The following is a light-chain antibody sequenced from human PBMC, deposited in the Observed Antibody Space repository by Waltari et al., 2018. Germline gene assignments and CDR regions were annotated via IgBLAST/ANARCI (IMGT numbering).Light chain of an antibody. CDR3: ETWDSSLDAYG. Sequence: QSVLTQPPSVSAAPGQKVTISCSGTSSNLGNNYGSWYQQFPGTAPKLLIYDNNKRRSGIHDRFSGSKSGTSATLCITGLQTGDEADYDCETWDSSLDAYGFGTGTKVTVL. CDR2: DNN. V-gene: IGLV1-51*01. J-gene: IGLJ1*01. CDR1: SSNLGNNY.